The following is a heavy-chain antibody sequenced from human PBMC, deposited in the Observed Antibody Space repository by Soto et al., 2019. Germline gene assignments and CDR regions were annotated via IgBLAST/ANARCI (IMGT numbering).Heavy chain of an antibody. CDR2: ISYSVST. D-gene: IGHD3-9*01. Sequence: PSETLSLTCTVSGGSTSSGGYHWNWILHHPEEGLEWIGYISYSVSTYYNPSLKSRVSISIDTAKNQFSLKLSSLTAADTAVYYCAAMGVDILPGYSSDSWGQRTLVTVSS. CDR1: GGSTSSGGYH. CDR3: AAMGVDILPGYSSDS. J-gene: IGHJ4*02. V-gene: IGHV4-31*03.